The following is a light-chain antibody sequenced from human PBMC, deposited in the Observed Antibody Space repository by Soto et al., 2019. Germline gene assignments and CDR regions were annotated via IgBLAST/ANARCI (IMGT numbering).Light chain of an antibody. CDR3: QQYNDWLWT. CDR1: QSVRSSY. V-gene: IGKV3-15*01. CDR2: GAS. Sequence: EIVLTQSPGTQSLSPGERATLSCMXSQSVRSSYLAWYQQKPGQAPRLVIYGASTRATGIPARFSGRGSGTEFTLTITSLQSEDFAVYYCQQYNDWLWTFGQGTKVDIK. J-gene: IGKJ1*01.